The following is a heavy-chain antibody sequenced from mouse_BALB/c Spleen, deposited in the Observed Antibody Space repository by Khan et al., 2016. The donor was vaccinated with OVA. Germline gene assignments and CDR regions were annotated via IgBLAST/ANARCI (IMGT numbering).Heavy chain of an antibody. J-gene: IGHJ3*01. D-gene: IGHD2-1*01. CDR3: ARVGYSGKGFAY. Sequence: VQLQQSGPELVKPGASVKMSCKASGYTFTSYVMHWVKQKPGQGLEWIGYIYPNNDGPEYNEKFTGKATLTSDRSSSTAYMELSSLTSEDSSVYYCARVGYSGKGFAYWGQVTLVTVSA. CDR1: GYTFTSYV. CDR2: IYPNNDGP. V-gene: IGHV1S136*01.